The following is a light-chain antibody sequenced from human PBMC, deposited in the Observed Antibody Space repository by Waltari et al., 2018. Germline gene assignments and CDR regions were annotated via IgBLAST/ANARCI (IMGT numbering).Light chain of an antibody. CDR1: QLGDQY. CDR3: QAWDSSKVV. Sequence: SYELTQPPSVSVSPGQTARITCSGDQLGDQYACWYQQKPGQSPVLVIYQDSKRPSGIPERFSGSNSGNTATLTISGTQAMDEADYYCQAWDSSKVVFGGGTKLTVL. CDR2: QDS. J-gene: IGLJ2*01. V-gene: IGLV3-1*01.